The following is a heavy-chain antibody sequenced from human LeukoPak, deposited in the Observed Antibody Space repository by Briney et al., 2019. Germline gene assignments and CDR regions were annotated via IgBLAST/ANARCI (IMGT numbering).Heavy chain of an antibody. V-gene: IGHV3-53*01. Sequence: PGGSLRLSCAASGFTVSGNYMSWVRQAPGKGLEWVSVIYSGGSTYYADSVKGRFTISRDNSKNTLYLQMNSLRAEDTAMYYCARESEDCGGGSCSGYWGQGTLVTVSS. D-gene: IGHD2-15*01. CDR3: ARESEDCGGGSCSGY. CDR1: GFTVSGNY. J-gene: IGHJ4*02. CDR2: IYSGGST.